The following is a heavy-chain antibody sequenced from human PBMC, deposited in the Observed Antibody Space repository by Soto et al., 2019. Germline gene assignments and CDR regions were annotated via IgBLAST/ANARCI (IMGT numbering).Heavy chain of an antibody. CDR1: GYSFTSYW. D-gene: IGHD2-2*02. J-gene: IGHJ4*02. V-gene: IGHV5-10-1*01. CDR3: ARRSLGCSSNSCHIYX. CDR2: IDPSDSYT. Sequence: GESLKISCKGSGYSFTSYWISWVRQMPGKGLEWMGRIDPSDSYTNYSPSFQGHVTISAYKSISTAYLQWSSLKASDTAMYYCARRSLGCSSNSCHIYXWGQGTLVTVSX.